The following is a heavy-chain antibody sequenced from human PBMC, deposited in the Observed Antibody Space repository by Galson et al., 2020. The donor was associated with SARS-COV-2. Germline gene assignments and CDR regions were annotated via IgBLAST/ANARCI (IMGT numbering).Heavy chain of an antibody. CDR1: GFSLTTSGMC. J-gene: IGHJ4*02. V-gene: IGHV2-70*11. D-gene: IGHD6-19*01. Sequence: ESGPTLVKPTQTLTLTCTFSGFSLTTSGMCVNWIRQPPGKALEWLARIDWDGDKYYSTYLKTRLTISKDTSKNQVVLTMTDMDPVDTATYYCARIDSSGCRGNYWGQGTPVTVSS. CDR2: IDWDGDK. CDR3: ARIDSSGCRGNY.